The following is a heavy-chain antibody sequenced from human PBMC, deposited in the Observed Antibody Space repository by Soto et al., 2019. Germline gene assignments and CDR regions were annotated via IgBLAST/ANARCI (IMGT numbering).Heavy chain of an antibody. CDR2: IIPILGIA. D-gene: IGHD2-2*01. CDR3: ARDLPGYCSSTSCTDDI. Sequence: ASVKVSCKASGGTFSSYTISWVRQAPGQGLEWMGRIIPILGIANYAQKFQGRVTITADKSTSTAYMELSSLRSEDTAVYYCARDLPGYCSSTSCTDDIWGQGTMVTVSS. V-gene: IGHV1-69*04. CDR1: GGTFSSYT. J-gene: IGHJ3*02.